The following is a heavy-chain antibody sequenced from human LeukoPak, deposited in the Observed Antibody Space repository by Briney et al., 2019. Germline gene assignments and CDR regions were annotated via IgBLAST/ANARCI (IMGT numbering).Heavy chain of an antibody. V-gene: IGHV4-61*08. D-gene: IGHD1-26*01. CDR2: IYYSGST. CDR3: ATSVNSGSTYFDY. J-gene: IGHJ4*02. CDR1: GGSISSGGYS. Sequence: PSETLSLTCAVSGGSISSGGYSWSWIRQPPGKGLEWIGYIYYSGSTNYNPSLKSRVTISVDTSKNQFSLKLSSVTAADTAVYYCATSVNSGSTYFDYWGQGTLVTVSS.